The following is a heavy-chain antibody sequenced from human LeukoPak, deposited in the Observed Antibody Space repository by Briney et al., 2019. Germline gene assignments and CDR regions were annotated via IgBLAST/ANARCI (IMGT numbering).Heavy chain of an antibody. V-gene: IGHV3-7*01. J-gene: IGHJ4*02. CDR1: GFTFSSYW. CDR2: IKQDGSEK. Sequence: GGSLRLSCASSGFTFSSYWMSWVRQAPGKGLECVANIKQDGSEKYYVDSVKGRFTISRDNAKNSLYLQMNSLRAEDTAVYYCARMDYDFWSGYNNFDYWGQGTLVTVSS. D-gene: IGHD3-3*01. CDR3: ARMDYDFWSGYNNFDY.